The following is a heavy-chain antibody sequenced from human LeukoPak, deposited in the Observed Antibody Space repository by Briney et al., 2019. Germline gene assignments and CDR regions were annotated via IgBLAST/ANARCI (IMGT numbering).Heavy chain of an antibody. CDR1: GYNFTGYY. CDR2: INPNTGGT. J-gene: IGHJ4*02. Sequence: GASVKVSCKASGYNFTGYYLHWVRQAPGQGLEWMGWINPNTGGTNYAQKFQGRVTMTRDTSISTAYMELSRLRSDDTAVYYCARWVSWARMGELSSKFDSWGQGTLVTVSS. CDR3: ARWVSWARMGELSSKFDS. V-gene: IGHV1-2*02. D-gene: IGHD3-16*02.